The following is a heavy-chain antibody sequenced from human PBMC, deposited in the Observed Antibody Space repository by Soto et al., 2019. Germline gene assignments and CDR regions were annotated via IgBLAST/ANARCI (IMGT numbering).Heavy chain of an antibody. V-gene: IGHV5-10-1*01. D-gene: IGHD4-17*01. CDR3: ANLKWDYGASDR. J-gene: IGHJ5*02. CDR2: VDPSDSYT. CDR1: GYNFSNYY. Sequence: GESLKISGEGSGYNFSNYYISWLRHLPGKGLEWMGRVDPSDSYTNYSPSFQGHVSISADMSITTAFLLLRSLKASDSGMYYCANLKWDYGASDRWAQGTMPAVST.